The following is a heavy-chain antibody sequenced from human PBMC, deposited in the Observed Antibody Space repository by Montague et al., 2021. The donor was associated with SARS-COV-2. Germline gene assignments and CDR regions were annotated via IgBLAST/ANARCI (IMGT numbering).Heavy chain of an antibody. V-gene: IGHV4-39*01. D-gene: IGHD3-10*01. J-gene: IGHJ5*02. Sequence: SETLSLTCTVSGGSISSSSYYWGWIRQPPGKGLEWIGSIYYSGSTYYNPSLKSRVTISVDTSKNQFSLKLSSVTAADTAVYYFARQGHMVRGVIKPSGWFDPWGQGTLVTVSS. CDR1: GGSISSSSYY. CDR2: IYYSGST. CDR3: ARQGHMVRGVIKPSGWFDP.